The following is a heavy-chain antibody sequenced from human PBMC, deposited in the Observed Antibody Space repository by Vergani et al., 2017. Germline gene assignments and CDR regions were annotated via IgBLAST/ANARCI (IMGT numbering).Heavy chain of an antibody. Sequence: EVQLVESGGGLVQPGGSLRLSCAASGFTFSSYSMNWVRQAPGKGLEWVSYISSSSSTIYYADSVKGRFTISRDNAKDSLFLQMNRLRAEDTAVYYCARTMVRENYYYYYYMDVWGKGP. CDR3: ARTMVRENYYYYYYMDV. J-gene: IGHJ6*03. CDR2: ISSSSSTI. CDR1: GFTFSSYS. D-gene: IGHD3-10*01. V-gene: IGHV3-48*04.